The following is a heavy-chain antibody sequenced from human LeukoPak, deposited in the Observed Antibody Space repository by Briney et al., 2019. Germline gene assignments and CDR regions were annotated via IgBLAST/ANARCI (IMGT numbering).Heavy chain of an antibody. CDR3: ARTQDYYGSGSLWPSFDY. CDR1: GFTFSSYW. Sequence: PGGSLRLSCAASGFTFSSYWMSWVRQAPGKGLEWVANIKQDGSEKYYVDSVKGRFTISRDNAKNSLYLQMNSLRAEDTAVYYCARTQDYYGSGSLWPSFDYWGQGTLVTVSS. D-gene: IGHD3-10*01. CDR2: IKQDGSEK. V-gene: IGHV3-7*01. J-gene: IGHJ4*02.